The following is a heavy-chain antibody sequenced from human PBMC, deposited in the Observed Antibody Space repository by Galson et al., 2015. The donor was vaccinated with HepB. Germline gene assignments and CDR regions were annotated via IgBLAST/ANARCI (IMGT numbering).Heavy chain of an antibody. J-gene: IGHJ4*02. D-gene: IGHD6-13*01. V-gene: IGHV4-39*07. Sequence: LSLTCTVSGGSISSSSYYWGWIHQPPGKGLEWIGSIYYSGSTYYNPSLKSRVTISVDTSKNQFSLKLSSVTAADTAVYYCARDGTSSSWPSPLDYWGQGTLVTVSS. CDR3: ARDGTSSSWPSPLDY. CDR2: IYYSGST. CDR1: GGSISSSSYY.